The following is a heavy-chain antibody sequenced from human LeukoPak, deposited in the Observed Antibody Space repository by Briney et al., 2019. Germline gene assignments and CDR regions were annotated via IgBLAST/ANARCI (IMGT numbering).Heavy chain of an antibody. J-gene: IGHJ4*02. D-gene: IGHD3-16*02. V-gene: IGHV4-34*01. CDR1: GGSFSGYY. Sequence: SETLSLTCAVYGGSFSGYYWSWIRQPPGKGLEWIGEINHSGSTNYNPSLKSRVTISVDTSKNQFSLKLSSVTAADTAVYYCARGDPVRVWGSYRYPFDYWGQGTLVTVSS. CDR3: ARGDPVRVWGSYRYPFDY. CDR2: INHSGST.